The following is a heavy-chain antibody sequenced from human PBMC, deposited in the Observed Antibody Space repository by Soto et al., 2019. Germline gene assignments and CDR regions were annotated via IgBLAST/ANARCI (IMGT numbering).Heavy chain of an antibody. Sequence: PGGSLRLSCGASGFSFRSYGMHWVRQAPGEGLEWVASISYDGTNKYYADSVKGRFTISRDNSKNTLYLQMNSLNDEDTAVYYCAKAYYGSESYYFQHWGQGALVTVSS. J-gene: IGHJ1*01. CDR1: GFSFRSYG. D-gene: IGHD3-10*01. V-gene: IGHV3-30*18. CDR3: AKAYYGSESYYFQH. CDR2: ISYDGTNK.